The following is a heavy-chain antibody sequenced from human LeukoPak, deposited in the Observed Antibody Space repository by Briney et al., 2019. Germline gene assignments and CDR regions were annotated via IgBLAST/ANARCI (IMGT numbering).Heavy chain of an antibody. Sequence: PSETLSLTCTVSGDSISTYYWSWIRQPPGKGLEWIGYIYTSGSTNYNPSLKSRVTISVDTSKNQFSLKLRSVTAADTAEYYCARLGVGAVTPVFQYGSPNYYYYYMDVWGKGTTVTVSS. CDR2: IYTSGST. CDR3: ARLGVGAVTPVFQYGSPNYYYYYMDV. V-gene: IGHV4-4*09. D-gene: IGHD4-11*01. J-gene: IGHJ6*03. CDR1: GDSISTYY.